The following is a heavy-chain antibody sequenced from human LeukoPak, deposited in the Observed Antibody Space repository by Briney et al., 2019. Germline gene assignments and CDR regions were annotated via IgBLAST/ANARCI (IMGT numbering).Heavy chain of an antibody. J-gene: IGHJ6*02. CDR3: ARARIRKHCSGGSCYSGYYYYGMDV. D-gene: IGHD2-15*01. Sequence: SETLSLTCAVYGGSFSGYYWSWIRQPPGKGLEWIGEINHSGSTNYNPSLKSRVTISVDTSKNQFSLKLSSVTAADTAVYYCARARIRKHCSGGSCYSGYYYYGMDVWGQGTTVTVSS. V-gene: IGHV4-34*01. CDR2: INHSGST. CDR1: GGSFSGYY.